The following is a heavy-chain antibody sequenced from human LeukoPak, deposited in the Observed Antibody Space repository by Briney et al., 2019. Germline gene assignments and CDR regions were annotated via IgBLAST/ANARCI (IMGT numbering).Heavy chain of an antibody. CDR1: GFNFDDYA. CDR3: AKSAGYYGNVDY. D-gene: IGHD3-10*01. J-gene: IGHJ4*02. CDR2: INRNSGGI. Sequence: GGSLRLSCAASGFNFDDYAMHWVRQAPGKGLEWVSGINRNSGGIGYADSVKGRFTISRDNAKNSLYLQMNSLRAEDTALYYCAKSAGYYGNVDYWGQGTLVTVSS. V-gene: IGHV3-9*01.